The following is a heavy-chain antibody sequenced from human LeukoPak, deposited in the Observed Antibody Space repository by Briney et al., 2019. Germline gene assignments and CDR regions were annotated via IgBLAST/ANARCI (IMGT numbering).Heavy chain of an antibody. V-gene: IGHV3-23*01. Sequence: GGSLRLSCTASGFTFSDYAMSWVRQAPGKGLEWVSGISGSGGSIRYADSVKGRFIISRDNSKNTLYLQMNSLRAEDTAVNYCAKGGDGYNYYFDYWGQETLVTVSS. CDR3: AKGGDGYNYYFDY. D-gene: IGHD5-24*01. J-gene: IGHJ4*02. CDR2: ISGSGGSI. CDR1: GFTFSDYA.